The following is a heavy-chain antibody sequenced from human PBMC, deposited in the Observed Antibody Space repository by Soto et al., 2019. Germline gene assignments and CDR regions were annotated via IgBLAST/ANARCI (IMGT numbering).Heavy chain of an antibody. CDR3: ARDRSNSPDYFDY. D-gene: IGHD6-6*01. Sequence: QVQLQESGPGLVKPSQTLSLTCTVSGVSISSDDYYWSWIRQPPGKGLGWIGYIYYSGTTSYNPSLKSRVTISLDTSKNQFSLELSSVSAADTAVYYCARDRSNSPDYFDYWGQGTLVTVSS. V-gene: IGHV4-30-4*01. CDR1: GVSISSDDYY. CDR2: IYYSGTT. J-gene: IGHJ4*02.